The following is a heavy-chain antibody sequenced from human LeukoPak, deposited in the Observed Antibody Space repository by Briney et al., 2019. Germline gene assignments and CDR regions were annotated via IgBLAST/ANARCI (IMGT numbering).Heavy chain of an antibody. D-gene: IGHD2-2*01. CDR1: GFTFSSHA. V-gene: IGHV3-23*01. CDR3: AKYLYQNYYYGMDV. Sequence: GGSLRLSCAASGFTFSSHAMSWVRHAPGKGLEWVSAISGSGGSTYYADSVKGRFTISRDNSKNTLYLQMNSLRAEDTAVYSCAKYLYQNYYYGMDVWGQGTTVTVSS. CDR2: ISGSGGST. J-gene: IGHJ6*02.